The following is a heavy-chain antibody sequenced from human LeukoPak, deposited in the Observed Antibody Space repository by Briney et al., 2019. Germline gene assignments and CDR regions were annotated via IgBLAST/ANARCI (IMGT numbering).Heavy chain of an antibody. Sequence: SETLSLTCTVSGGSISGNPYYWGWIRQPPGKGLEWIGDIYYSGSSNYNPSLKSRVTISADTSKNQFSLKLSSVTAADTAVYYCAKVRVAESNWFDRWGQGTLVTVSS. CDR1: GGSISGNPYY. V-gene: IGHV4-61*05. D-gene: IGHD3-3*01. CDR3: AKVRVAESNWFDR. J-gene: IGHJ5*02. CDR2: IYYSGSS.